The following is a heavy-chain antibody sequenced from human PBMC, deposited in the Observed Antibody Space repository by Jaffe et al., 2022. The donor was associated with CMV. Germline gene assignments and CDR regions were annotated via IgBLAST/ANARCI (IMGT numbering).Heavy chain of an antibody. CDR2: IYYSGST. D-gene: IGHD1-26*01. Sequence: QVQLQESGPGLVKPSETLSLTCTVSGGSISSYYWSWIRQPPGKGLEWIGYIYYSGSTNYNPSLKSRVTISVDTSKNQFSLKLSSVTAADTAVYYCAGEPSRGWELPRTGWFDPWGQGTLVTVSS. V-gene: IGHV4-59*01. CDR3: AGEPSRGWELPRTGWFDP. CDR1: GGSISSYY. J-gene: IGHJ5*02.